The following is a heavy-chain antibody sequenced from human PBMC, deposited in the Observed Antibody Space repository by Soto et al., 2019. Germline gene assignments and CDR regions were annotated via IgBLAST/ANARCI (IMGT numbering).Heavy chain of an antibody. Sequence: QVQLQEPGPGLVKPSQTLSLTCTVSGGSFSSGAYHWSWVRQHPGQGLEWIASISYRGITYSNPSLKSRLSMSVDTSKNQFSLNLTSVTSADTAVYHCARMSATGTRWFDPWGQRTLVTVSS. CDR3: ARMSATGTRWFDP. CDR1: GGSFSSGAYH. D-gene: IGHD6-13*01. J-gene: IGHJ5*02. V-gene: IGHV4-31*03. CDR2: ISYRGIT.